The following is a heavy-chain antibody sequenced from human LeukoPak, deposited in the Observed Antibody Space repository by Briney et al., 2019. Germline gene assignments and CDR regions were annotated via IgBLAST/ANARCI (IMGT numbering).Heavy chain of an antibody. CDR2: IYNSGST. CDR3: ARCYYDSSGYNFDY. D-gene: IGHD3-22*01. CDR1: GGSVSSGSYY. V-gene: IGHV4-61*01. Sequence: SETLSLTCTVSGGSVSSGSYYWNWIRQPPGKGLEWIGYIYNSGSTNYNPSLKSRVTISVDTSKNQFSLKLSSVTAADTAVYYCARCYYDSSGYNFDYWGQGTLVTVSS. J-gene: IGHJ4*02.